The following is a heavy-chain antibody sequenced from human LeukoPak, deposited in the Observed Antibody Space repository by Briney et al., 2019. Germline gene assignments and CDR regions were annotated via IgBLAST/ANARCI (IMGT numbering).Heavy chain of an antibody. CDR3: ARAAAGLFDY. J-gene: IGHJ4*02. CDR1: GFTFSSYA. V-gene: IGHV3-23*01. Sequence: GGSLRLSCAASGFTFSSYAMSWVRQAPGKGLEWVSAISGSGGSTYYADSVKGRFTISRDNAKNSLYLQMNSLRAEDTAVYYCARAAAGLFDYWGQGTLVTVSS. CDR2: ISGSGGST. D-gene: IGHD6-13*01.